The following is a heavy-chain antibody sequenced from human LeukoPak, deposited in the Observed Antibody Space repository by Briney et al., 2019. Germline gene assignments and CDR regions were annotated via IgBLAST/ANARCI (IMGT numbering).Heavy chain of an antibody. V-gene: IGHV3-33*01. CDR2: IWYDGSNK. Sequence: GGSLRLSCAASGFTFSRHGMHWVRQAPGKGLEWVAVIWYDGSNKYYADSVKGRFTISRDNSKNTLYLQMNSLRAEDTAVYYCARDARDFWSGYNWFDPWGQGTLVTVSS. D-gene: IGHD3-3*01. CDR1: GFTFSRHG. J-gene: IGHJ5*02. CDR3: ARDARDFWSGYNWFDP.